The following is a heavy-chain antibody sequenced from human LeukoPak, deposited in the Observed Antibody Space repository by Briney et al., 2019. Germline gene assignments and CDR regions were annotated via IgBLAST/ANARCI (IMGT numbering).Heavy chain of an antibody. CDR1: GGTFSSYA. D-gene: IGHD3-22*01. CDR3: ARVVKGANYFDY. CDR2: IIPIFGTA. J-gene: IGHJ4*02. V-gene: IGHV1-69*13. Sequence: GASVKVSCKASGGTFSSYAISWVRQAPGQGLEWMGGIIPIFGTANYAQKFQGRVTITADESTSTAYMELSSLRSEDTAVYYCARVVKGANYFDYWGQGTLVTVSS.